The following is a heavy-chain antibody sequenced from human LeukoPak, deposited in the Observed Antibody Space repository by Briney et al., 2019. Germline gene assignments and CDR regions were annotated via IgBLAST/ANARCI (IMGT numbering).Heavy chain of an antibody. D-gene: IGHD5-24*01. V-gene: IGHV1-46*01. CDR3: AREIGPIQLHLWGSAFDY. CDR2: INPGGRST. CDR1: GYTCTNYY. J-gene: IGHJ4*02. Sequence: ASVKVSCKASGYTCTNYYIHWVRQAPGQGLEWMGIINPGGRSTSYAQKFQGRVTMTRDTSTSTVYMELSSLRSEDTAVYYCAREIGPIQLHLWGSAFDYWGQGTLVTVSS.